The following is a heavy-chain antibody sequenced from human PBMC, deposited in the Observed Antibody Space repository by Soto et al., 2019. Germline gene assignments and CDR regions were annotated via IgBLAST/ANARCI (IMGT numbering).Heavy chain of an antibody. CDR1: GYTFTSYG. D-gene: IGHD6-19*01. CDR3: ARPPAFRPGLAVAGTVGAFDI. CDR2: ISAYNDNT. V-gene: IGHV1-18*01. Sequence: QVRLVQSGAEVKKPGASVKVSCKASGYTFTSYGISWVRQAPGQGLEWMGWISAYNDNTNYAQKLQGSVTMTTDTSTSTAYMELRSLRSDDTAVYYCARPPAFRPGLAVAGTVGAFDICRQGTMVTVSS. J-gene: IGHJ3*02.